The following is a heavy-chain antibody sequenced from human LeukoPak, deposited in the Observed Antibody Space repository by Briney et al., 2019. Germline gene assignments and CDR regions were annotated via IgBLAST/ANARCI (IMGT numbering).Heavy chain of an antibody. Sequence: GGSLRLSCAASGFTFSRYGMHWVRQAPGKGLEWVAVISYDGSDKYFADSVKGRFNISRDNSKNTLYMKMNSLRREDTAVYYCAQDACRGYNFDSTGYYLYWGQGTRVSVSS. CDR2: ISYDGSDK. V-gene: IGHV3-30*18. CDR3: AQDACRGYNFDSTGYYLY. J-gene: IGHJ4*02. D-gene: IGHD3-22*01. CDR1: GFTFSRYG.